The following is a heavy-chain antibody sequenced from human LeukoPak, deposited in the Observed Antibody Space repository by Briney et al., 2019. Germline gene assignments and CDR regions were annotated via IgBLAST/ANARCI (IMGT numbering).Heavy chain of an antibody. Sequence: GGSLRLSCAASGFTFSSYAMSWVRQAPGKGLEWVSAISGSGGSTYYADSVKGRFTISRDNSKNTLYLQMNCLRAEDTAVYYCAKRGQNDYVWGSYPYYWGQGTLVTVSS. CDR1: GFTFSSYA. V-gene: IGHV3-23*01. CDR3: AKRGQNDYVWGSYPYY. CDR2: ISGSGGST. D-gene: IGHD3-16*01. J-gene: IGHJ4*02.